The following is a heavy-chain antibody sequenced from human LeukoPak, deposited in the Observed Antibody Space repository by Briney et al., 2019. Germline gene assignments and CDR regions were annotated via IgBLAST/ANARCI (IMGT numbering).Heavy chain of an antibody. CDR2: IKSKTDGGTT. J-gene: IGHJ4*02. D-gene: IGHD3-22*01. CDR3: TTDPNDSSGYYYLLDYFDY. Sequence: GGSLRLSCVASGFTFSNAWMSWVRQAPGKGLEWVGRIKSKTDGGTTDYAAPVKGRFTISRDDSKNTLYLQMNSLKTDDTAVYYCTTDPNDSSGYYYLLDYFDYWGQGTLVTVSS. V-gene: IGHV3-15*01. CDR1: GFTFSNAW.